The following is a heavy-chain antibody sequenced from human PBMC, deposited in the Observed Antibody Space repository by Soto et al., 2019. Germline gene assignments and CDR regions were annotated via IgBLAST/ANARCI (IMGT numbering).Heavy chain of an antibody. J-gene: IGHJ4*02. D-gene: IGHD2-15*01. CDR2: IGSTGSYI. CDR3: ARSVDLDY. CDR1: VFTFSSYT. V-gene: IGHV3-21*01. Sequence: PGGSLRLSCAASVFTFSSYTMNWVRQAPGKGLEWVSSIGSTGSYIYSADSLRGRVTISRDNAKNSLYLQMSSLRAEDTAVYYCARSVDLDYWGQGTLVTVSS.